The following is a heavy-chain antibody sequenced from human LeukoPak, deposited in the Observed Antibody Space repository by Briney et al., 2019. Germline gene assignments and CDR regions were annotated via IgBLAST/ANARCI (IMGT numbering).Heavy chain of an antibody. J-gene: IGHJ4*02. CDR3: ARDPLPGAAAGPGSDY. D-gene: IGHD6-13*01. CDR2: VHHSGRT. Sequence: PSETLSLTCIVSGSSITTDYYWGWIRQPPGRGLEWIGSVHHSGRTHSNPSLQSRVTISVDTSKNQFSLKLSSVTAADTAVYYCARDPLPGAAAGPGSDYWGQGTLVTVSS. CDR1: GSSITTDYY. V-gene: IGHV4-38-2*02.